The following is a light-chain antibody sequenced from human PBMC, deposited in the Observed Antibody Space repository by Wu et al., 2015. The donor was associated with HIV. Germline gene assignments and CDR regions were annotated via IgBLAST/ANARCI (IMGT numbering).Light chain of an antibody. Sequence: DIQTTQSPSSLSAPVGDRVTITCRASQNIDNYLNWYQQKPGKVPKLLIYAASSLQGGVPSRFSGSGSGTDFTLTISGLQPADFATYYCQQSFFTPWTFGQGTKVEIK. J-gene: IGKJ1*01. CDR3: QQSFFTPWT. CDR1: QNIDNY. CDR2: AAS. V-gene: IGKV1-39*01.